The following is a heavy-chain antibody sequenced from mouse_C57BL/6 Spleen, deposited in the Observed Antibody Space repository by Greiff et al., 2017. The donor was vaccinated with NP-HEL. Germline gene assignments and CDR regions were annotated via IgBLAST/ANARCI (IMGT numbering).Heavy chain of an antibody. CDR3: VRHAPYGPYYFDD. Sequence: DVKLVESGGGLVQPKGSLKLSCAASGFSFNTYAMNWVRQAPGKGLEWVARIRSKSNNYATYYADSVKDRFTISRDDSESMLYLQMNNLKTEDTAMYYWVRHAPYGPYYFDDWGQGTTLTVSS. CDR1: GFSFNTYA. D-gene: IGHD1-1*02. V-gene: IGHV10-1*01. CDR2: IRSKSNNYAT. J-gene: IGHJ2*01.